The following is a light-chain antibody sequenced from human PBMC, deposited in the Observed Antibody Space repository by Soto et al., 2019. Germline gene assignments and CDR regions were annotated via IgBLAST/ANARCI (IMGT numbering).Light chain of an antibody. Sequence: EIVMTQYPDTLSVSPGEGATLSCRASQSVSSKLAWYQQKPGQAPRLLIYGASIRAAGIPARFSASGTGTDFTLTISDVQPEDFAVYYCHQRQSWPRTFGQGTKVDI. CDR1: QSVSSK. V-gene: IGKV3D-15*03. CDR2: GAS. CDR3: HQRQSWPRT. J-gene: IGKJ1*01.